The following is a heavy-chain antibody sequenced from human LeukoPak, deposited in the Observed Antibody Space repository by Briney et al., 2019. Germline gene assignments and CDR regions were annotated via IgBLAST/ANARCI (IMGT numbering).Heavy chain of an antibody. D-gene: IGHD2-15*01. Sequence: GGSLRLSCAASGFTFSSYAMSWVRQAPGKGLEWVSGISGSGDSTYYTDSVRGRFTISRDNSKNTLYLQMNSLRAEDTAVYYCAKTRGYCSGGACYSDYWGQGTLVTVSS. CDR1: GFTFSSYA. V-gene: IGHV3-23*01. CDR3: AKTRGYCSGGACYSDY. J-gene: IGHJ4*02. CDR2: ISGSGDST.